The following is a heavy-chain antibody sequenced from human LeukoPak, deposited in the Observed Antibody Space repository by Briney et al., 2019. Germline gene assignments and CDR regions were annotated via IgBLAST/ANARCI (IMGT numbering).Heavy chain of an antibody. Sequence: PGGSLRLSCAASGFSFSSYDFHWVRQRKGESPEWVSAIGTAGDTYYPGSVEGRFTISRENAKNSLYLQMNILEVGDTAVYYCASATRGGYYDHWGQGTLVSVSS. CDR2: IGTAGDT. CDR3: ASATRGGYYDH. J-gene: IGHJ5*02. D-gene: IGHD3-22*01. V-gene: IGHV3-13*01. CDR1: GFSFSSYD.